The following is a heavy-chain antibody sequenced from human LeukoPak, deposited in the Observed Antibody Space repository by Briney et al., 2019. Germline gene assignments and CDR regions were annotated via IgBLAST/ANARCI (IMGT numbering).Heavy chain of an antibody. J-gene: IGHJ4*02. D-gene: IGHD3-10*01. CDR3: AGNIMVRGVKGLYC. Sequence: ASVKVSCKASGYTFTSYDINWVRQATGQGLEWMGWMNPNSGNTGYAQKFQGRVTMTRNTSISTAYMELSSLRSEDTAVYYCAGNIMVRGVKGLYCWGQGTLVTVSS. CDR2: MNPNSGNT. V-gene: IGHV1-8*01. CDR1: GYTFTSYD.